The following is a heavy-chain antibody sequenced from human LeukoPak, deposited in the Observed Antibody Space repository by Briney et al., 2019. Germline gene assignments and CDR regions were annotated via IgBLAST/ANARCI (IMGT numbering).Heavy chain of an antibody. CDR1: GITLSNYG. V-gene: IGHV3-9*01. CDR3: AKSGGFGELLYVDY. Sequence: GGSLRLSCAVSGITLSNYGMSWVRQAPGKGLEWVAGISWNSGSIGYADSVKGRFTISRDNAKNSLYLQMNSLRAEDTALYYCAKSGGFGELLYVDYWGQGTLVTVSS. CDR2: ISWNSGSI. D-gene: IGHD3-10*01. J-gene: IGHJ4*02.